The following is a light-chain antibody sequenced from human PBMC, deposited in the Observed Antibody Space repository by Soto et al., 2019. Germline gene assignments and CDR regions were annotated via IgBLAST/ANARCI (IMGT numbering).Light chain of an antibody. CDR1: QSVSSN. V-gene: IGKV3-15*01. CDR3: QPYNTWPT. CDR2: GGS. Sequence: ILMTQSPATLTVTPGERTTLSFRASQSVSSNLAWYQQKPGQAPRLLIYGGSTRATGIPARFSGSGSGTEFTLPISSLQSEDFAVYYCQPYNTWPTFAQGTKVDIK. J-gene: IGKJ1*01.